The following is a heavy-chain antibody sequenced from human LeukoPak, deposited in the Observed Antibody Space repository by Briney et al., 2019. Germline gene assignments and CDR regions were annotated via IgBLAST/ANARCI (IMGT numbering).Heavy chain of an antibody. V-gene: IGHV1-46*01. Sequence: ASVKVSCKASGFTFSAYYMHWVRQAPGQGLEWMGIINPSGGSTSYAQKFQGRVTMARDTSTSTVYMELSSLRSEDTAVYYCARGDDIVVVPAAIARGTWFDPWGQGTLVIVSS. J-gene: IGHJ5*02. CDR3: ARGDDIVVVPAAIARGTWFDP. CDR2: INPSGGST. CDR1: GFTFSAYY. D-gene: IGHD2-2*01.